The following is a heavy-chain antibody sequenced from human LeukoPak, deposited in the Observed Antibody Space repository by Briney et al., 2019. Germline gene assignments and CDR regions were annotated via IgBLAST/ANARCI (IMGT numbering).Heavy chain of an antibody. CDR1: GFTLSTYS. J-gene: IGHJ4*02. Sequence: GGSLRLSCAVSGFTLSTYSIKGVRQATGKGLEGVSSISGSTSYLYYAASLKRRFTISRDNAKNSLYLQMNSLRAEDTAVYYCAKDISSGWPYCFDYGGQGTLVTVSA. CDR2: ISGSTSYL. D-gene: IGHD6-19*01. V-gene: IGHV3-21*04. CDR3: AKDISSGWPYCFDY.